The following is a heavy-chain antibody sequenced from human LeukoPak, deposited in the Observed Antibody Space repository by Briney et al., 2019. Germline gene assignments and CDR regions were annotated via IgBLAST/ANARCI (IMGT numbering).Heavy chain of an antibody. J-gene: IGHJ4*02. V-gene: IGHV3-74*01. CDR3: VGDILVMGY. D-gene: IGHD2-8*02. Sequence: GGSLRLSCAASGFTLSGYWMHWVRQAPGKGLVWVSGISSDGTDTNYADSVKGRFTISRDNAKNTLYLQMNSLRADDTAVYYCVGDILVMGYWGQGTPVTVSS. CDR2: ISSDGTDT. CDR1: GFTLSGYW.